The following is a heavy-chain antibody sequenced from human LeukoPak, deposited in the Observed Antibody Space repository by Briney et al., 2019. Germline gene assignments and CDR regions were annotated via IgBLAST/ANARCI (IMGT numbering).Heavy chain of an antibody. Sequence: GASVKVSCKASGYTFTGNYMHWVRQAPGQGLEWMGWINPNSGGTNYAQKFQGRVTMTRDTSINTASMELSRLRSDDTAVYYCASGEFDMPRLIDYWGQGTLVTVSS. D-gene: IGHD3-10*01. CDR1: GYTFTGNY. CDR2: INPNSGGT. V-gene: IGHV1-2*02. CDR3: ASGEFDMPRLIDY. J-gene: IGHJ4*02.